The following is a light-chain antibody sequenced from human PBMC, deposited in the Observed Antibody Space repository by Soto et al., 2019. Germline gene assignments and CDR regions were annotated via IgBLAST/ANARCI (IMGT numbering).Light chain of an antibody. CDR3: QQYNNWPLT. CDR2: GAT. Sequence: EVVITQAPATLSVSPGERATLCCRASQTVRDNLGWYQQKPGQPPRLLIYGATTRATGIPARFSGSGSGTEFTLTISSLQSEDFAVYYCQQYNNWPLTFGGGTKVDIK. CDR1: QTVRDN. J-gene: IGKJ4*01. V-gene: IGKV3D-15*01.